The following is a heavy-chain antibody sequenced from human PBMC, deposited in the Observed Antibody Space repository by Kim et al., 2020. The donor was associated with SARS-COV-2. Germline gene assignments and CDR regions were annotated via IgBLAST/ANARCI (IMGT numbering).Heavy chain of an antibody. J-gene: IGHJ5*02. V-gene: IGHV1-46*01. CDR3: ARKNALGYCSGGSCYRYNWFDP. D-gene: IGHD2-15*01. CDR1: GYTFTSYY. CDR2: INPSGGST. Sequence: ASVKVSCKASGYTFTSYYMHWVRQAPGQGLEWMGIINPSGGSTSYAQKFQGRVTMTRDTSTSTVYMELSSLRSEDTAVYYCARKNALGYCSGGSCYRYNWFDPWGQGTLVTVSS.